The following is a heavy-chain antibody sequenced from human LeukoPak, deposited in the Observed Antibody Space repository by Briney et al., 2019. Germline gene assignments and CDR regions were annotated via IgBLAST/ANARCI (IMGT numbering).Heavy chain of an antibody. D-gene: IGHD2-2*01. CDR3: AKDGGRYCSSTSCSELDL. Sequence: PGGSLRLSCAASGFTFSSYAMSWVRQAPGKGLEWVSAISGSGGSTYYADFVKGRFTISRDNSKNTLYLQMNSLRAEDTAVYYCAKDGGRYCSSTSCSELDLWGRGTLVTVSS. J-gene: IGHJ2*01. CDR1: GFTFSSYA. V-gene: IGHV3-23*01. CDR2: ISGSGGST.